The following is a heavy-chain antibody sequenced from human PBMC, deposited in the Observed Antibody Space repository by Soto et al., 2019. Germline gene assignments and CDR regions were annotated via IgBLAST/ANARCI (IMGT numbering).Heavy chain of an antibody. Sequence: EVQLVESGGGLVQPGRSLRLSFAASGFTFDDYAMHWVRQAPGKGLEWVSRVSWNSGSIGYADSVMGQFIMYRDNAQHSLYLQMNSLRAESTVLYSWNQAVGSDGNFDYWAQRSLHTVSA. J-gene: IGHJ4*02. CDR2: VSWNSGSI. V-gene: IGHV3-9*01. CDR1: GFTFDDYA. CDR3: NQAVGSDGNFDY. D-gene: IGHD1-26*01.